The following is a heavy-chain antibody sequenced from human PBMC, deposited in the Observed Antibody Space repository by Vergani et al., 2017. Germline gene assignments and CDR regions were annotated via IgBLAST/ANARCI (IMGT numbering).Heavy chain of an antibody. CDR3: AREAKYDFWSGYFSPGRYMDV. V-gene: IGHV1-2*04. J-gene: IGHJ6*03. Sequence: QVQLVQSGAEVKKPGASVKVSCKASGYTFTGYYMHWVRQAPGQGLEWMGWINPNSGGTNYAQKFQGWVTMTRDTSISTAYMELSRLRSDDTAVYYCAREAKYDFWSGYFSPGRYMDVWGKGP. CDR1: GYTFTGYY. CDR2: INPNSGGT. D-gene: IGHD3-3*01.